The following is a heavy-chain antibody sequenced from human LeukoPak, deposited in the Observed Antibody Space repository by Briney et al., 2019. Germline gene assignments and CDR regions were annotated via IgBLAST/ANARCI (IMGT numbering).Heavy chain of an antibody. CDR2: IYTSGST. V-gene: IGHV4-4*07. CDR1: GYSISSGYY. Sequence: SETLSLTCTVSGYSISSGYYWGWIRQPAGKGLEWIGRIYTSGSTNYNPSLKSRVTMSVDTSKNQFSLKLSSVTAADTAVYYCAREGAGVIFDYWGQGILVTVSS. D-gene: IGHD3-10*01. CDR3: AREGAGVIFDY. J-gene: IGHJ4*02.